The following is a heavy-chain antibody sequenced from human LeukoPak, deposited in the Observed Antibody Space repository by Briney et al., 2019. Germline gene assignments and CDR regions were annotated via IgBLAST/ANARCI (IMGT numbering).Heavy chain of an antibody. J-gene: IGHJ3*02. V-gene: IGHV1-2*02. D-gene: IGHD3-22*01. CDR1: GYTFPGYF. CDR3: ARESTYYDSTDYYQGDAFDI. Sequence: ASVKVSCKASGYTFPGYFMHWVRQAPGQGLEWMGRINPNSGGTNYAQKFQGRVTMTRDTSISTACMELSRLKSDDTAVYYCARESTYYDSTDYYQGDAFDIWGQGTMVTVPS. CDR2: INPNSGGT.